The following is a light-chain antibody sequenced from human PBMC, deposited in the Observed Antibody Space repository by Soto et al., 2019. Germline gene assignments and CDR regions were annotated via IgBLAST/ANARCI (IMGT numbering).Light chain of an antibody. CDR3: AAWDDSLIDYV. J-gene: IGLJ1*01. V-gene: IGLV1-44*01. CDR1: TSNIGRNT. CDR2: SNN. Sequence: QSVLTQPPSASATPGQRVTISCSGSTSNIGRNTVNWYQQLPGTAPKLLIYSNNQRPSGVPDRFSGSKSGTSASLAISGLQSEDEADYYCAAWDDSLIDYVFGPGTKPTVL.